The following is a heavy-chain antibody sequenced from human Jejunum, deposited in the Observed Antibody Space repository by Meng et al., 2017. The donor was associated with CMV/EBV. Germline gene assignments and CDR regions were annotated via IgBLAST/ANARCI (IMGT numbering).Heavy chain of an antibody. J-gene: IGHJ6*02. CDR2: IYYTGST. CDR3: ARDNVVHYYYGLDV. V-gene: IGHV4-59*01. CDR1: GRSITNYY. D-gene: IGHD2-21*01. Sequence: VSGRSITNYYWSWIRQTPGKGLELLGYIYYTGSTNYNPSLKSRVTISVDTSKNQFSLKLSSVTAADTAVYYCARDNVVHYYYGLDVWGQGTTVTVSS.